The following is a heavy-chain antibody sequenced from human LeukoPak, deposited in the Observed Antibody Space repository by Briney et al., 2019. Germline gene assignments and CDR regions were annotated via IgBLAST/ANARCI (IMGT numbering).Heavy chain of an antibody. V-gene: IGHV3-9*03. CDR1: GFTFDDYA. D-gene: IGHD2-2*01. Sequence: PGGSLRLSCAASGFTFDDYAMHWVRQAPGKGLEWVSGISWNSGSIGYADSVKGRFTISRDNAKNSLYLQMNSLRAEDMALYYCAKASREYQLLADVFDIWGQGTMVTVSS. CDR3: AKASREYQLLADVFDI. CDR2: ISWNSGSI. J-gene: IGHJ3*02.